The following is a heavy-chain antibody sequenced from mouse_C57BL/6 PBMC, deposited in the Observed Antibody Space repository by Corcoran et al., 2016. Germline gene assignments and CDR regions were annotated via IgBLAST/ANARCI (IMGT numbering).Heavy chain of an antibody. J-gene: IGHJ2*01. D-gene: IGHD3-1*01. CDR1: GFNIKDSY. CDR3: AGSGSLARPVVDY. Sequence: EVQLQQSGAELVKPGASVKLSCTASGFNIKDSYMHWVKQRTEQGLEWIGRIDPADGETKYAPKFQGKATITADTSSNTAYLLLSSLTSEDTAVFYWAGSGSLARPVVDYWGQGTTLTVSS. CDR2: IDPADGET. V-gene: IGHV14-2*01.